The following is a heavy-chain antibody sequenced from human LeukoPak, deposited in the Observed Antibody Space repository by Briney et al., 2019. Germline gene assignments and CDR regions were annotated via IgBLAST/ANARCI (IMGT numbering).Heavy chain of an antibody. D-gene: IGHD2-21*02. V-gene: IGHV1-46*01. Sequence: RASVKVSCKASGYTFTNYFMHWVRQAPGQGLEWMGIINPGGGSTGYAQKFQGRITMTTDMSTRTVYMELSSLESEDTAVYYCARRDCVGDCYSNWFDPWGQGTLVTVSS. CDR2: INPGGGST. CDR3: ARRDCVGDCYSNWFDP. J-gene: IGHJ5*02. CDR1: GYTFTNYF.